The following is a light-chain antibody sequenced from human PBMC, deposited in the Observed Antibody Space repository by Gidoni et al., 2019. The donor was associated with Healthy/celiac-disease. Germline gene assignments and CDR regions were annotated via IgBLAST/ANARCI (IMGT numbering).Light chain of an antibody. CDR1: SSDVGGYNY. V-gene: IGLV2-8*01. CDR2: EVS. Sequence: QSALTQPPSASGSPGQSVTISCTGTSSDVGGYNYVSWYQQHPGKAPKLMIYEVSKRPSGVPDRCSGSKSGNTASLTISGLQAEDEADYYCSSYAGSNMGVFGTGTKVTVL. CDR3: SSYAGSNMGV. J-gene: IGLJ1*01.